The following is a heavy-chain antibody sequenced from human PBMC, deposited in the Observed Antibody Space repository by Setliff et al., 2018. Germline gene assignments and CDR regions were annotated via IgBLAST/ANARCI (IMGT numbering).Heavy chain of an antibody. CDR1: GFSLSTTGVG. J-gene: IGHJ4*02. CDR2: IYWDDDK. V-gene: IGHV2-5*02. Sequence: SGPTLVNPTQTLTLTCTCSGFSLSTTGVGGGWIRQPPGKALEWLALIYWDDDKRYIPSLKSRLTITKDTSKNPVVLTMTNVDPVDTATYYWAHDEKWSTVPLDYWGQGALVTVSS. CDR3: AHDEKWSTVPLDY. D-gene: IGHD2-15*01.